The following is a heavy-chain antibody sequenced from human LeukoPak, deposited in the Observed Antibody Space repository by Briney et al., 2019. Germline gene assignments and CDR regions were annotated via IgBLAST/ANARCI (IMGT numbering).Heavy chain of an antibody. CDR1: GFTFSSYW. V-gene: IGHV3-21*05. CDR2: ISSSSSYI. J-gene: IGHJ6*02. Sequence: PGGSLRLSCAASGFTFSSYWMSWVRQAPGKGLEWVSYISSSSSYIYYADSVKGRFTISRDNAKNSLYLQMNSLRAEDTAVYYCARAPTYYDILTGYYTRGYYGMDVWGQGTTVTVSS. CDR3: ARAPTYYDILTGYYTRGYYGMDV. D-gene: IGHD3-9*01.